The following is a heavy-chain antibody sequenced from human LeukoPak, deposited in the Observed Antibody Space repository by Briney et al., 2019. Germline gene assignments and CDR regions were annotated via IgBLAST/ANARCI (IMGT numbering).Heavy chain of an antibody. Sequence: PGGSLRLSCAASGFTFSSYGMHWVRQAPGKGLEWVAVIWYDGSNKYYADSVKGRFTVSRDNSKNTLYLQMNSLRAEDTAVYYCARDRKAVAGTNVYSWFDPWGQGTLVTVSS. J-gene: IGHJ5*02. CDR3: ARDRKAVAGTNVYSWFDP. D-gene: IGHD6-19*01. CDR2: IWYDGSNK. CDR1: GFTFSSYG. V-gene: IGHV3-33*01.